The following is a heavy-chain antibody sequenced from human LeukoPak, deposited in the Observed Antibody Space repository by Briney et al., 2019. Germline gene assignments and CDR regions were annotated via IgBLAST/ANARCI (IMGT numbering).Heavy chain of an antibody. V-gene: IGHV3-21*01. J-gene: IGHJ6*03. Sequence: GGSLRLSCAASGFTFSSYSMNWVRQAPGKGLEWVSSISSSGDYIYYADSVKGRFTISRDNAKNSLYLQMNSLRAEDTAVYYCARDTFFYDSSGYYYGGYYMDVWGKGTTVTVSS. D-gene: IGHD3-22*01. CDR3: ARDTFFYDSSGYYYGGYYMDV. CDR2: ISSSGDYI. CDR1: GFTFSSYS.